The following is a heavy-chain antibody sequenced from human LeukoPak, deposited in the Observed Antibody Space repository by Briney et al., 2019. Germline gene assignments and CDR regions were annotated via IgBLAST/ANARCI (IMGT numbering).Heavy chain of an antibody. Sequence: SETLSLTCIVSGGSISTNTYYWGWIRLPPGKGLEWIGEIHHRGTTYYNPSLRSRVTISVDTSKNQFSLRLTSVTAADTAVYFCARSNHFWSGFLDTWGQGTLVTVSS. CDR1: GGSISTNTYY. V-gene: IGHV4-39*07. J-gene: IGHJ4*02. CDR2: IHHRGTT. D-gene: IGHD3-3*02. CDR3: ARSNHFWSGFLDT.